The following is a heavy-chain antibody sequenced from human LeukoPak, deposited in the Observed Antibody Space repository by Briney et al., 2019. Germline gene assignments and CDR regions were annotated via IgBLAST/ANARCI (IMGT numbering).Heavy chain of an antibody. CDR3: ARGRLSGYPDY. Sequence: IRQXXGXXLEWIGEINHSGSTNYNPSLKSRVTISVDTSKNQFSLKLSSVTAADTAVYYCARGRLSGYPDYWGQGTLVTVSS. D-gene: IGHD6-25*01. J-gene: IGHJ4*02. V-gene: IGHV4-34*01. CDR2: INHSGST.